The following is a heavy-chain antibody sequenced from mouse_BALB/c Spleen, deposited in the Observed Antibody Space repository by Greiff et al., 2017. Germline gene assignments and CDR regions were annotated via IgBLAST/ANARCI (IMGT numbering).Heavy chain of an antibody. J-gene: IGHJ4*01. CDR3: ASDERYYCSPYAIDY. Sequence: EVQLQESGGGLVQPGGSLKLSCAASGFTFSSYGMSWVRQTPDKRLELVATIYSNGGSTYYPDSVKGRFTISRDNAKNTLYLQMSSLKSEDTAMYYCASDERYYCSPYAIDYWGQGTSVTVSS. CDR2: IYSNGGST. CDR1: GFTFSSYG. V-gene: IGHV5-6-3*01. D-gene: IGHD1-1*01.